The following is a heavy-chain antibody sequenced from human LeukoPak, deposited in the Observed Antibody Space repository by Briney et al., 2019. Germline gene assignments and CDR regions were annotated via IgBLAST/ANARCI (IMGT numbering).Heavy chain of an antibody. D-gene: IGHD3-3*01. CDR3: AKEMESYDFWSGYYLDY. V-gene: IGHV3-23*01. J-gene: IGHJ4*02. Sequence: GGSLRLSCAASGFTFSSCAMGWVRQAPGKGLEWVSALSSSGASTYYADSVKGRFTISRDNSKNTLYLQMNSLRAEDTAVYYCAKEMESYDFWSGYYLDYWGQGTLVTVSS. CDR1: GFTFSSCA. CDR2: LSSSGAST.